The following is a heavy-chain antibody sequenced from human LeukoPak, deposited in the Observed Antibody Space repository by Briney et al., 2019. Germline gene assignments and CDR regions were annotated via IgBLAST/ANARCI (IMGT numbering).Heavy chain of an antibody. CDR1: GGSISSYY. CDR3: ARAGSIWSGYYRFDP. D-gene: IGHD3-3*01. CDR2: IYTSGST. Sequence: MPSETLSLTCTVSGGSISSYYWSWIRQPAGKGLEWIGRIYTSGSTNYNPSLKSRLTMSVDTSKNQFSLKLSSVTAADTAVYYCARAGSIWSGYYRFDPWGQGTLVTVSS. J-gene: IGHJ5*02. V-gene: IGHV4-4*07.